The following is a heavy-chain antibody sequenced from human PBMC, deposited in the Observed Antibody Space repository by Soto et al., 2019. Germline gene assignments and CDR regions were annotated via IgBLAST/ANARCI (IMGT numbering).Heavy chain of an antibody. CDR3: ARAVSHFDHYYCMDI. CDR2: ISAFNGNT. Sequence: QVQLVQSGAEVKKPGASVKVSCKASGYTFTTYDISWVRQAPGQGLEGMGWISAFNGNTYYAQKLQGRVTMTTDTSTSTSYMVLRSLRSDDTAVYFCARAVSHFDHYYCMDIWGKVNTVTVSS. J-gene: IGHJ6*03. CDR1: GYTFTTYD. D-gene: IGHD2-8*01. V-gene: IGHV1-18*01.